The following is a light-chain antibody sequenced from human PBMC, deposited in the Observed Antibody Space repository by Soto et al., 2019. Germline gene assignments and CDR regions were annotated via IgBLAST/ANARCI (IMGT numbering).Light chain of an antibody. CDR2: DVS. CDR1: SSDVGGYNY. Sequence: QSALTQPRSVSGSPGQSVPISCTGTSSDVGGYNYVSWYQQHPGQAPKLMIYDVSKRPSGVSDRFSGSKSGNTASLTISGLQSECEADYYCCSYVGSDTLVFGGGTKLTVL. J-gene: IGLJ3*02. CDR3: CSYVGSDTLV. V-gene: IGLV2-11*01.